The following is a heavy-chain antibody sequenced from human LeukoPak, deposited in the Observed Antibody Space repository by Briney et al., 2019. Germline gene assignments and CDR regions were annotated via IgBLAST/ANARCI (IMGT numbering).Heavy chain of an antibody. CDR2: IYYSGST. Sequence: SETLSLTCTVSGGSISSYYWSWIRQSPGKGLEWIGYIYYSGSTNYNPSLKSRVIISVDTSKNHFSLKLSSVTAADTAVYYCARDNGRYYGSSGYYLGWFDPWGQGTLVTVSS. V-gene: IGHV4-59*01. CDR1: GGSISSYY. CDR3: ARDNGRYYGSSGYYLGWFDP. J-gene: IGHJ5*02. D-gene: IGHD3-22*01.